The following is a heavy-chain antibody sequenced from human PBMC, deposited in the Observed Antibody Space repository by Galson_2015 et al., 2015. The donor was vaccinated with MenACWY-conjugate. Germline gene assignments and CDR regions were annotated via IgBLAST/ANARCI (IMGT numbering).Heavy chain of an antibody. CDR3: VKDRGSVVRDFDH. J-gene: IGHJ4*02. Sequence: SLRLSCAGSGFTFSTYAMHWVRQATGKGLEYVSALNNDGGTTYYADPVKGRFTISRDNSKDTLYLQMSSLRPEDTAVYYCVKDRGSVVRDFDHWGQGILVTISS. D-gene: IGHD3-10*01. V-gene: IGHV3-64D*09. CDR2: LNNDGGTT. CDR1: GFTFSTYA.